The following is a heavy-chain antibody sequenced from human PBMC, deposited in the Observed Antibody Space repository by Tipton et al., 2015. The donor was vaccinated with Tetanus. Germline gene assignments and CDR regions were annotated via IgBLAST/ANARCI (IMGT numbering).Heavy chain of an antibody. CDR3: TRQEDGIDY. D-gene: IGHD1-14*01. Sequence: SLRLSCEASGFTFNIHGMNWVRQAPGKGLERLATISADGTAEHYADSVRGRFPISRDNSKNTLYLQMNSLTTEDTATYYCTRQEDGIDYWGQGTPVTVSS. V-gene: IGHV3-30*03. CDR2: ISADGTAE. J-gene: IGHJ4*02. CDR1: GFTFNIHG.